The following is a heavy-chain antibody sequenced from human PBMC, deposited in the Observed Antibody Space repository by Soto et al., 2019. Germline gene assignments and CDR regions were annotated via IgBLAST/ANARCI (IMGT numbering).Heavy chain of an antibody. CDR2: ISAYNGNT. V-gene: IGHV1-18*01. J-gene: IGHJ4*02. CDR1: GYTFTSYG. D-gene: IGHD3-3*01. Sequence: QVQLVQSGAEVKKPGASVKVSCKASGYTFTSYGISWVRQAPGQGLEWMGWISAYNGNTNYAQKVQGRVTMTTDTSTRTAYMELRRLRSDDTAVYYCARDPPRFGVVDDYWGQGTLVTVSS. CDR3: ARDPPRFGVVDDY.